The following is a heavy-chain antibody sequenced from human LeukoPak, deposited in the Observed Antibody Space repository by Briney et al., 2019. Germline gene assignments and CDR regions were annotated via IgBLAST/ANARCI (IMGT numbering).Heavy chain of an antibody. J-gene: IGHJ6*02. Sequence: SETLSLTCTVSGGSISSYYWSWIRQPPGKGLEWIGYIYYSGTTNYNPSLKSRVTISVDASKNQFSLKLSSVTAADTAVYYCARAWGYCTGGSCYDYYYYGMDVWGQGTTVTVSS. CDR1: GGSISSYY. V-gene: IGHV4-59*01. CDR3: ARAWGYCTGGSCYDYYYYGMDV. D-gene: IGHD2-15*01. CDR2: IYYSGTT.